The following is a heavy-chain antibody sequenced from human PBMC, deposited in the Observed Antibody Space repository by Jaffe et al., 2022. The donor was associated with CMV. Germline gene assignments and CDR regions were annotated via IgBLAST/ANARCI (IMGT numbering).Heavy chain of an antibody. CDR3: ATYRSADWYNGFDP. CDR1: GFTFSNHW. CDR2: IDREGSEK. V-gene: IGHV3-7*01. J-gene: IGHJ5*02. Sequence: EEQLVESGGGLVQPGGSLRLSCAASGFTFSNHWMKWVRQAPGKGLEWVANIDREGSEKNYVASVKGRFTISRDNAKNSLYLQMNSLRAEDTAVYYCATYRSADWYNGFDPWGQGTLVSVSS. D-gene: IGHD1-1*01.